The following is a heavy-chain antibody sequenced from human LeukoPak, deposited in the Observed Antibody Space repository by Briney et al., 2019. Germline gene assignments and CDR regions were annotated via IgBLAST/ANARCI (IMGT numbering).Heavy chain of an antibody. Sequence: GGSLRLSCAASGFTFDDYAMHWVRQAPGKGLDWVLGISWNSGSIGYADSVKGRFTISRDNAKNSLYLQMNSLRAEDTALYYCAKGLGYCSSTSCKVFDYWGQGTLVTVSS. CDR1: GFTFDDYA. CDR3: AKGLGYCSSTSCKVFDY. D-gene: IGHD2-2*01. J-gene: IGHJ4*02. CDR2: ISWNSGSI. V-gene: IGHV3-9*01.